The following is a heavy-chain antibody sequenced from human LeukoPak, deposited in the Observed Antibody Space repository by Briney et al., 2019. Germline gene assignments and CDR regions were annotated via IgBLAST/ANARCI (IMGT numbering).Heavy chain of an antibody. CDR3: ARDDGIAVADTGVDY. D-gene: IGHD6-19*01. Sequence: SETLSLTCTVSGGSIGSYYWSWIRQPAGKGLEWIGRIYTSGSTNYNPSLKSRVTMSVDTSKNQFSLKLSSVTAADTAVYYCARDDGIAVADTGVDYWGQGTLVTVSS. J-gene: IGHJ4*02. CDR2: IYTSGST. CDR1: GGSIGSYY. V-gene: IGHV4-4*07.